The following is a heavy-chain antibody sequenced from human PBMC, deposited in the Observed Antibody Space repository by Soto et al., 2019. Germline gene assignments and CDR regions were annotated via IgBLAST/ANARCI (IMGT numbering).Heavy chain of an antibody. CDR1: GGSISSSSYY. V-gene: IGHV4-39*01. CDR3: APRTGFWSTGGWFDP. CDR2: IYYSGST. D-gene: IGHD3-3*01. J-gene: IGHJ5*02. Sequence: SPTLSLTCTVSGGSISSSSYYWGWIRQPPGKGLEWIGSIYYSGSTYYNPSLKSRVTISVDTSKNQFSLKLSSVTAADTAVYYCAPRTGFWSTGGWFDPWGQGTLVTVSS.